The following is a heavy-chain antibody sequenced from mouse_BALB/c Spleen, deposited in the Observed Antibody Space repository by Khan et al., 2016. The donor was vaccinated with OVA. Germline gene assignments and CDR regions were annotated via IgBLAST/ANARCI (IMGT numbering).Heavy chain of an antibody. V-gene: IGHV5-6*01. Sequence: EVELVESGGDVVKPGGSLKLSCAASGFTFSTYGMSWVRQTPDKRLEWVATVSTGGHYTYYPDTVKGRFTISRDNAKNTLYLQMSSLKSEDTAMFYCARLAYYYDSEGFDYWGQGTLVTVSA. CDR3: ARLAYYYDSEGFDY. CDR2: VSTGGHYT. J-gene: IGHJ3*01. D-gene: IGHD1-1*01. CDR1: GFTFSTYG.